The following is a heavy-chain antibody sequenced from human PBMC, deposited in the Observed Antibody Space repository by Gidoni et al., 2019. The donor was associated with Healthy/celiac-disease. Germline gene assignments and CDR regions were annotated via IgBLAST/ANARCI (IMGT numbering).Heavy chain of an antibody. CDR3: TRMEMATITPFDY. CDR1: GSTFGDYA. D-gene: IGHD5-12*01. J-gene: IGHJ4*02. Sequence: EVQLVESGGGLVKPGRSLRLSCTASGSTFGDYAMSWSRQAPGKGLEWIGFMRSKAYGGTTEYAASVKGRFTISRDDSKSIAYLQMNSLKTEDTAVYYCTRMEMATITPFDYWGQGTLVTVSS. CDR2: MRSKAYGGTT. V-gene: IGHV3-49*05.